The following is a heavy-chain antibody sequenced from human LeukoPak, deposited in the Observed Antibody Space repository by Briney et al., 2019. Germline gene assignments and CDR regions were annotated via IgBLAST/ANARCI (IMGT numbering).Heavy chain of an antibody. CDR1: GVSINSHY. Sequence: PSETLSLTCTVSGVSINSHYWNWIRQPPGKGLEWIGHIYYTGTTNYNPTLKSRVTISVDRSKNQFSLKLSSVTAADTAVYYCARVHHTDTFDIWGQGTMVTVSS. V-gene: IGHV4-59*11. J-gene: IGHJ3*02. CDR2: IYYTGTT. D-gene: IGHD1-14*01. CDR3: ARVHHTDTFDI.